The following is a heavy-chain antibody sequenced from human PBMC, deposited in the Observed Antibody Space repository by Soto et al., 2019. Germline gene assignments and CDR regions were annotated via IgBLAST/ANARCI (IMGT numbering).Heavy chain of an antibody. D-gene: IGHD2-2*01. J-gene: IGHJ6*02. V-gene: IGHV4-30-4*01. CDR2: IYNSGST. CDR3: ARDHCSSTSCYYYYGMDV. CDR1: VGSISRCDYY. Sequence: PSEALSLPCTVSVGSISRCDYYWDGIPQPPLKGLEWIGYIYNSGSTYYNPSLKSRVTISVDTSKNQFSLKLSSVTAADTAVYYCARDHCSSTSCYYYYGMDVWGQGTTVTVSS.